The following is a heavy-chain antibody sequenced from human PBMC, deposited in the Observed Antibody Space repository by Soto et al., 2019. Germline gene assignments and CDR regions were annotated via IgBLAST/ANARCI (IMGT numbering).Heavy chain of an antibody. CDR3: ARGVPTYYYDSSGYYAQIFFDY. V-gene: IGHV4-30-4*01. Sequence: SETLSLTFTVSGGSISSGDYYWSWIRQPPGKGLEWIGYIYYSGSTYYNPSLKSRVTISVDTSKNQFSLKLSSVTAADTAVYYCARGVPTYYYDSSGYYAQIFFDYWGQGTLVTVSS. CDR2: IYYSGST. J-gene: IGHJ4*02. D-gene: IGHD3-22*01. CDR1: GGSISSGDYY.